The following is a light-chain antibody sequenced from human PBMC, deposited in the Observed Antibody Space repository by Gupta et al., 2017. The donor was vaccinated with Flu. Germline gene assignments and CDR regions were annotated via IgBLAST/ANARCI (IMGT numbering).Light chain of an antibody. CDR3: QTWGTGIHVV. CDR1: SGHSSYA. V-gene: IGLV4-69*01. CDR2: LNSAGSH. Sequence: QLVLTQSPSASASLGASVKLTCTLSSGHSSYAIEWQQQQPEKGPRYVIKLNSAGSHSKGDGIPDRFSGSSSGAERYLTISSLQSEDEADYYCQTWGTGIHVVFGGGTKLTVL. J-gene: IGLJ2*01.